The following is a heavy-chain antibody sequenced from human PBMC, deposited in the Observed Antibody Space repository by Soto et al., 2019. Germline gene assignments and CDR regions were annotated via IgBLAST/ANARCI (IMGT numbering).Heavy chain of an antibody. CDR1: GGSISSYY. J-gene: IGHJ6*02. D-gene: IGHD2-2*01. Sequence: SETLSLTCTVSGGSISSYYWSWIRQPPGKGLEWITTFYYSKNTHYNPSLKSRDTISVDTSKNQFSLILTSVTAADTAFYYCARLGGHCSSSSCFGFYVMDVWGQGTTVT. CDR2: FYYSKNT. CDR3: ARLGGHCSSSSCFGFYVMDV. V-gene: IGHV4-59*08.